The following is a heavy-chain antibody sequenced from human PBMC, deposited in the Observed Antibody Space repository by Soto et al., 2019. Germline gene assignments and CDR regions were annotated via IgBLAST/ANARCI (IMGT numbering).Heavy chain of an antibody. V-gene: IGHV1-8*01. CDR3: ARERAAAGFDY. J-gene: IGHJ4*02. Sequence: QVQLVQSGAEVKKPGASVKVSCKASGYTFTSYDINWVRQATGQGLEWMGWMNPNSGNTGYAQKCQGRXTXTXXTSISTAYMELSSLRSEDTAVYYCARERAAAGFDYWGQGTLVTVSS. CDR2: MNPNSGNT. CDR1: GYTFTSYD. D-gene: IGHD6-13*01.